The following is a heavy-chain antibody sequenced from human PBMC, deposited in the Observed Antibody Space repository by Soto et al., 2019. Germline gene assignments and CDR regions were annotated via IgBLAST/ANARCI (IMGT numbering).Heavy chain of an antibody. V-gene: IGHV1-18*01. CDR1: GYTFTSYG. CDR3: ARDSDGNYDFWSGYYSEAPYYYYGMDV. CDR2: ISAYNGNT. Sequence: ASVKVSCKASGYTFTSYGISWVRQAPGQGLEWMGWISAYNGNTNYAQKLQGRVTMTTDTSTSTAYMELRSLRSGDTAVYYCARDSDGNYDFWSGYYSEAPYYYYGMDVWRQGTTVTVSS. J-gene: IGHJ6*02. D-gene: IGHD3-3*01.